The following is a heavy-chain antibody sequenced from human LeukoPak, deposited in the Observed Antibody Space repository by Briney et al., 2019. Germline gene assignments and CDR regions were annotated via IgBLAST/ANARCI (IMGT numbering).Heavy chain of an antibody. CDR3: VNLGYSD. V-gene: IGHV3-7*01. Sequence: GGSLRLSCAASGFSLSGYWMSWVRQAPGKGLEWVARLHANGDEKNFVGSVQGRFTVSRDNAKNSVYLQMNSLRVEDTAVYYCVNLGYSDGGQGTLVTVSS. J-gene: IGHJ4*02. CDR2: LHANGDEK. D-gene: IGHD5-12*01. CDR1: GFSLSGYW.